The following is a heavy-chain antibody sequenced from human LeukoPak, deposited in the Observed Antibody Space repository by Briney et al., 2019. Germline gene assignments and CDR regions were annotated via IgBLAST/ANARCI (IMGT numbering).Heavy chain of an antibody. CDR3: GGGGSGWFSEY. CDR2: INTDGSST. J-gene: IGHJ4*02. D-gene: IGHD6-19*01. Sequence: GGSLRLSCAASGFTFRNYWMHWVRRAPGKGLVWVSRINTDGSSTNYADSVKGRLTISRDNAKNTLYLQMNSLRAEDTAVYYCGGGGSGWFSEYWGQGNLVTVSS. V-gene: IGHV3-74*01. CDR1: GFTFRNYW.